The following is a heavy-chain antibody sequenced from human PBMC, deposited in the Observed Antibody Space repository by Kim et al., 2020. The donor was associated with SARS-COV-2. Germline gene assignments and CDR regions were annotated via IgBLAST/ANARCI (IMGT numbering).Heavy chain of an antibody. CDR2: LCSAGST. V-gene: IGHV3-53*01. Sequence: GGSLRLSCAASGFSVSTSCMSWVRQAPGKGLEWVSVLCSAGSTSYADSVKGRFTISRDDSRNTLYLQMNSLRVEDTAVYYCAGSQGDYWGQGTLVTVSP. CDR3: AGSQGDY. J-gene: IGHJ4*02. CDR1: GFSVSTSC.